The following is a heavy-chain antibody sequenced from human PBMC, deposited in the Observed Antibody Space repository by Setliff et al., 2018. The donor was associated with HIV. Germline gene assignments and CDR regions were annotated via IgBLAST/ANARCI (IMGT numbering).Heavy chain of an antibody. V-gene: IGHV4-39*01. CDR2: IYYSGST. CDR1: GGSISDSRYY. CDR3: ARRGYSYVERVYYYYMDV. Sequence: SETLSLTCTVSGGSISDSRYYWGWIRQPPGKGLEWIGNIYYSGSTYYNPSLKSRVTISVDTSKNQFSLKLSSVTAADTAVYYCARRGYSYVERVYYYYMDVWGKGTTVTVSS. J-gene: IGHJ6*03. D-gene: IGHD5-18*01.